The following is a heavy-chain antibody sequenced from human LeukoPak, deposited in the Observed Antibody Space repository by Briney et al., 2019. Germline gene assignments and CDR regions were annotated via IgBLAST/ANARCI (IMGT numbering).Heavy chain of an antibody. D-gene: IGHD2-21*02. Sequence: GESLKISCKGSGYSFTSYWIGWVRQMPGKGLEWMGIIYPGDSDTRYSPSFQGQVTISADKSISTAYLQWSSLKASDTAMYYCARLVVVTAKGEYYFDYWGQGTLVTVSS. CDR1: GYSFTSYW. CDR2: IYPGDSDT. J-gene: IGHJ4*02. V-gene: IGHV5-51*01. CDR3: ARLVVVTAKGEYYFDY.